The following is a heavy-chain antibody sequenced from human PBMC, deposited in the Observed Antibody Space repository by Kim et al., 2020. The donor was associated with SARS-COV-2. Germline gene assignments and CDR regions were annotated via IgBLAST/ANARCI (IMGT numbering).Heavy chain of an antibody. Sequence: SETLSLTCAVYGGSFSGYYWSWIRPPPGKGLEWIGEINHSGSTNYNPSLKSRVTISVDTSKNQFSLKLSSVSAADTAVYYCARGWYYGMDVWGQGTTVTVSS. CDR1: GGSFSGYY. V-gene: IGHV4-34*01. CDR3: ARGWYYGMDV. CDR2: INHSGST. J-gene: IGHJ6*02.